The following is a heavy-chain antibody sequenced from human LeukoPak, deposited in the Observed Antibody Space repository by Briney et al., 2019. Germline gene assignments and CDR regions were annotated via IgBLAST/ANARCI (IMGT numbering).Heavy chain of an antibody. J-gene: IGHJ4*02. Sequence: SGPTLLHPTRTLTLPFTFSGFSPRPRGGGVGGIRQPPEKALEWLPLIYWNDDTRYSPSLRSRLTITNNTSKNQVVLTMTNMDPVDTATYYCAHRSAAGNYYFDYWGQGTLITVSS. CDR2: IYWNDDT. V-gene: IGHV2-5*01. CDR3: AHRSAAGNYYFDY. CDR1: GFSPRPRGGG. D-gene: IGHD1-14*01.